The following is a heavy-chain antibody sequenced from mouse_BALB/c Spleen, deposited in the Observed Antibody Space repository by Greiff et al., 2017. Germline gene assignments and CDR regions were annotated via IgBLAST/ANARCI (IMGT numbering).Heavy chain of an antibody. D-gene: IGHD2-10*01. V-gene: IGHV5-6-5*01. CDR3: ARGGTYYGNPYYFDY. J-gene: IGHJ2*01. CDR2: ISSGGST. Sequence: EVMLVESGGGLVKPGGSLKLSCAASGFTFSSYAMSWVRQTPEKRLEWVASISSGGSTYYPDSVKGRFTISRDNARNILYLQMSSLRSEDTAMYYCARGGTYYGNPYYFDYWGQGTTLTVSS. CDR1: GFTFSSYA.